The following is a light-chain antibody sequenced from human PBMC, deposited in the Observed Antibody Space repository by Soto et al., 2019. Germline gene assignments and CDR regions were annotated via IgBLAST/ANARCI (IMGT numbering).Light chain of an antibody. V-gene: IGKV3-15*01. CDR1: ESVSTN. Sequence: EIEMTQSPATLSLAPGERVTLSCRASESVSTNLAWYQQKAGQAPRLLIYGASTRATGIPARFSGSGSGTDFTLTFSRLEPEDFAVYYCEYYGTSITFGGGTKVDIK. CDR3: EYYGTSIT. CDR2: GAS. J-gene: IGKJ4*01.